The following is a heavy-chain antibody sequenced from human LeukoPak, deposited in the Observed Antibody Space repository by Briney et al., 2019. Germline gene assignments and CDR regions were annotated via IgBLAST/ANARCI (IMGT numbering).Heavy chain of an antibody. CDR2: IDWDDDK. D-gene: IGHD3-16*02. CDR3: ARIRLRLGELSLED. J-gene: IGHJ4*02. CDR1: GFSLSTSGMC. Sequence: SGPALVKPTQTLTLTCTFSGFSLSTSGMCVSWIRQPPGKALEWLALIDWDDDKYYSTSLKTRLTISKDTSKNQVVLTMTNMDPVDTATYYCARIRLRLGELSLEDWSQGTLVTVSS. V-gene: IGHV2-70*01.